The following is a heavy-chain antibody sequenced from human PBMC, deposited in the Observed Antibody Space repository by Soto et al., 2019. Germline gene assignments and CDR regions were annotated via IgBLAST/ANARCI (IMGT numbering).Heavy chain of an antibody. CDR1: GGTFSSYA. J-gene: IGHJ6*02. D-gene: IGHD3-10*01. CDR3: ARALGSGNGYYYGMDV. Sequence: QVQLVQSGAEVKKPGSSVKVSCKASGGTFSSYAISWVRQAPGQGLAWMGGIIPIFGTANYAQKFQGRVTMTADESTSTAYMELSSLRSEDTAGYYCARALGSGNGYYYGMDVWGQVTTVTVSS. CDR2: IIPIFGTA. V-gene: IGHV1-69*01.